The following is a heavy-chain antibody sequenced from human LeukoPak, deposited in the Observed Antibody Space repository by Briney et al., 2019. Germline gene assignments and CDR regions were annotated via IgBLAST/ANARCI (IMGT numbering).Heavy chain of an antibody. Sequence: SQTLSLTCTVSGGSISSGGYYWTWIRQHPEKGLEWIGYIYYNGSTYYNPSHKSRITISADTSKNQFSLKVSSVTAADTAVYYCARGSSSSRPNFDYWGQGTLVTVSS. CDR1: GGSISSGGYY. CDR3: ARGSSSSRPNFDY. D-gene: IGHD6-6*01. CDR2: IYYNGST. J-gene: IGHJ4*02. V-gene: IGHV4-31*03.